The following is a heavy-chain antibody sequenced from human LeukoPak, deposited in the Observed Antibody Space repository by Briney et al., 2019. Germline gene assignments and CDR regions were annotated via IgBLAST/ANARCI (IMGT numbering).Heavy chain of an antibody. V-gene: IGHV3-48*01. J-gene: IGHJ4*02. Sequence: GGSLRPSCAASRFTFSSYSMNWVRQAPGKGLEWVSYISSSSGTIYYADSVKGRFTISRDNAKNSLYLQMNSLRAEDTAVYYCARGRPYCSSTSCPIDSWGQGTLVTVSS. D-gene: IGHD2-2*01. CDR3: ARGRPYCSSTSCPIDS. CDR2: ISSSSGTI. CDR1: RFTFSSYS.